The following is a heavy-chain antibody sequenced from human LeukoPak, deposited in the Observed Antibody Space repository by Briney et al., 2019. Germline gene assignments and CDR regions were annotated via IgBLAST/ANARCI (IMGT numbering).Heavy chain of an antibody. CDR3: AKSHSYYYDGSGFFDY. V-gene: IGHV3-9*01. CDR2: ISWNSGSI. J-gene: IGHJ4*02. CDR1: GFTFDDYA. Sequence: GRSLRLSCAASGFTFDDYAMHWVRQAPGKGLEWVSGISWNSGSIGYADSVKGRFTISRDNAKNSLYLQMNSLRAEDTALYYCAKSHSYYYDGSGFFDYWGQGTLVTVSS. D-gene: IGHD3-22*01.